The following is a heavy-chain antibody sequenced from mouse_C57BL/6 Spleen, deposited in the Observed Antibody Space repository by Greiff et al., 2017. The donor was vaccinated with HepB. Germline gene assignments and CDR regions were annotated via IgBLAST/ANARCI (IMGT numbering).Heavy chain of an antibody. CDR2: INPNNGGT. CDR3: ARECYSNFAY. Sequence: EVQLQQSGPELVKPGASVKISCKASGYTFTDYYMNWVKQSHGKSLEWIGDINPNNGGTSYNQKFKGKATLTVEKSSSTAYMELRSLTSEDSAVYYCARECYSNFAYWGQGTLVTVSA. CDR1: GYTFTDYY. V-gene: IGHV1-26*01. D-gene: IGHD2-5*01. J-gene: IGHJ3*01.